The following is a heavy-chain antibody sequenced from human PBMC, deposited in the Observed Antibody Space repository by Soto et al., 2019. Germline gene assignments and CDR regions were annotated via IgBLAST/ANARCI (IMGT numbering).Heavy chain of an antibody. CDR2: TYYRSKWYN. D-gene: IGHD1-1*01. V-gene: IGHV6-1*01. CDR1: GDSVSSNSAA. CDR3: AKMELGVWNDEAGLGYYYGMDV. J-gene: IGHJ6*02. Sequence: SQTLSLTCAISGDSVSSNSAAWNWIRQSPSRGLEWLGRTYYRSKWYNDYAVSVKSRITINPDTSKNQFSLQLNSVTPEDTAVYYCAKMELGVWNDEAGLGYYYGMDVWGQGTTVTVSS.